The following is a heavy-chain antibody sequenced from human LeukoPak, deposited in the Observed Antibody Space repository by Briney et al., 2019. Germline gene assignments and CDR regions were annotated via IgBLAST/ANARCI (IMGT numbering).Heavy chain of an antibody. CDR1: GFTFSAYP. CDR3: ARTRQGYYSDY. Sequence: GGSLRLSCAASGFTFSAYPINWVRQAPGKGLEWISHIRDTGATDYADSVKGRFTISRDNAKNSLSLQMDRLRDEDTAVYYCARTRQGYYSDYWGQGTLVTVSS. V-gene: IGHV3-69-1*01. J-gene: IGHJ4*02. D-gene: IGHD2-15*01. CDR2: IRDTGAT.